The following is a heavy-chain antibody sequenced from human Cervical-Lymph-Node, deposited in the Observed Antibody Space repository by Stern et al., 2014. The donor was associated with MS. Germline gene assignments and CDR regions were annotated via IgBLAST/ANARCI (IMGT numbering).Heavy chain of an antibody. CDR1: GFTFSNLG. Sequence: QVQLVESGGGVVQPGRSLRLSCEASGFTFSNLGMHWVRQAPGKGLEWVSFSSFDGRKSSYADFVKGRFTISRDNSKNTLFLQMNSLKTEDTAFYYCVGVPSVRSSGDYWGQGTLVTVSS. CDR3: VGVPSVRSSGDY. CDR2: SSFDGRKS. V-gene: IGHV3-30*03. J-gene: IGHJ4*02. D-gene: IGHD3-10*01.